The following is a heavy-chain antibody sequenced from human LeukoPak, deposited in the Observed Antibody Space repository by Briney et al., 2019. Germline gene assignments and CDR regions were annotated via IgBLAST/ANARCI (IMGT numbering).Heavy chain of an antibody. D-gene: IGHD1-26*01. CDR1: GGSISSSTSY. V-gene: IGHV4-39*07. CDR2: IYATGST. CDR3: ARSFSGSYYFEY. J-gene: IGHJ4*02. Sequence: SETLSLTCTVSGGSISSSTSYWGWLRQPPGKGLERIGSIYATGSTYYKSSLKSRVTISIDTSNNQFSLKLSSVTAAGTAMYYCARSFSGSYYFEYWGQGTLVTVSS.